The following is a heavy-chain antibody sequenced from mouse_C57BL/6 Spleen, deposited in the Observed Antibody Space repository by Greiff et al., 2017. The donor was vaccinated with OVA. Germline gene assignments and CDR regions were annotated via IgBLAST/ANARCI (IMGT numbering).Heavy chain of an antibody. D-gene: IGHD3-2*02. CDR3: ARDELSHYFDY. CDR1: GFTFSSYA. V-gene: IGHV5-4*01. J-gene: IGHJ2*01. Sequence: EVMLVESGGGLVKPGGSLKLSCAASGFTFSSYAMSWVRQTPEKRLEWVATISDGGSYTYYPDNVKGRFTISRDNAKNNLYLQMSHLKSEDTAMYYCARDELSHYFDYWGQGTTLTVSS. CDR2: ISDGGSYT.